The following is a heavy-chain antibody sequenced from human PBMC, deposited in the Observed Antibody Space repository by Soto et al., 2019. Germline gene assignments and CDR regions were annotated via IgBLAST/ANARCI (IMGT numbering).Heavy chain of an antibody. V-gene: IGHV1-18*01. Sequence: QGHLVQSEAEVKKPGASVKVSCKASGYTFTRYGISWVRQAPGQGLEWMGWISGYNGDTNYAQKFQDRVSMTIDTSTGTAYMELRSLTSDDTAIYYCAKNGQPTYYYYGLDVWGQGTKVTVSS. CDR3: AKNGQPTYYYYGLDV. CDR1: GYTFTRYG. D-gene: IGHD2-8*01. CDR2: ISGYNGDT. J-gene: IGHJ6*02.